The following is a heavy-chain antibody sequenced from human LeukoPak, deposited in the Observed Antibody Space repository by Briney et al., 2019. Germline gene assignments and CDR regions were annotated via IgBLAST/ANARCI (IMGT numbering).Heavy chain of an antibody. CDR3: ASGVDLDSSTYRPFDY. D-gene: IGHD2/OR15-2a*01. J-gene: IGHJ4*02. Sequence: ASVKVSCKASGYTFTSYGIGWVRQAPGQGLEWMGWISAYNGNTNYAQKLQGRVTMTTDTSTSTAYMELRSLRSDDTAMYYCASGVDLDSSTYRPFDYWGQGALVTVSS. CDR2: ISAYNGNT. CDR1: GYTFTSYG. V-gene: IGHV1-18*01.